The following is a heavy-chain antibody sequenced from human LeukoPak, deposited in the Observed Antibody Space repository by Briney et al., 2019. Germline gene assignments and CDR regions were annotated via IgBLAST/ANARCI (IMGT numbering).Heavy chain of an antibody. V-gene: IGHV4-4*02. CDR2: IYHSGST. CDR1: GGSISSSNW. CDR3: ARLHFPSGSYSNYYYYGMDV. D-gene: IGHD3-10*01. Sequence: SGTLSLTCAVSGGSISSSNWWSWVRQPPGKGLEWIGEIYHSGSTNYNPSLKGRVTISVDKSKNQFSLKLSSVTAADTAVYYCARLHFPSGSYSNYYYYGMDVWGQGTTVTVSS. J-gene: IGHJ6*02.